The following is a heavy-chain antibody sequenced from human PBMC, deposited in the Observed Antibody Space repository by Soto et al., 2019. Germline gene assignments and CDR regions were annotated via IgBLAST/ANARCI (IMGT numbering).Heavy chain of an antibody. V-gene: IGHV3-23*01. D-gene: IGHD6-19*01. Sequence: GGSLRLSCAASGFTFSSYAMSWVRQAPGKGLEWVSAISGSGGSTYYADSVKGRFTISRDNSKNTLYLQMNSLRAEDTAGYYCAKGPRSGGGLCYFDLWGRGTLVTVS. CDR2: ISGSGGST. J-gene: IGHJ2*01. CDR1: GFTFSSYA. CDR3: AKGPRSGGGLCYFDL.